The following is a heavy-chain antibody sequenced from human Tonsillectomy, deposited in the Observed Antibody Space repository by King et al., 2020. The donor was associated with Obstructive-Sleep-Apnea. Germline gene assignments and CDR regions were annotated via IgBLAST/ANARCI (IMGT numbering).Heavy chain of an antibody. V-gene: IGHV4-31*03. D-gene: IGHD3-9*01. CDR1: GGSISSGGYY. Sequence: QLQESGPGLVKPSQTLFLTCTVSGGSISSGGYYWSGIRQPPGKGLAWIGVSYYSGSTYYNPSLKRRVTISVDTSKNQFSLKLSSVTAADTAVYYCARANSYDILTGYYSPMDVWGQGTTVTVSS. CDR2: SYYSGST. CDR3: ARANSYDILTGYYSPMDV. J-gene: IGHJ6*02.